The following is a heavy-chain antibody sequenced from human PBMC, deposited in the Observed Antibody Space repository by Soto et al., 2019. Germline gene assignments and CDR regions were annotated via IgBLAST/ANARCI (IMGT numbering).Heavy chain of an antibody. Sequence: PGESLKISCKGSGYSFTSYWIVWVRQMPGKGLEWMGIIYPGDSDTRYSPSFQGQVTISADKSISTAYLQWSSLKASDTAMYYCARGPYYYDSSGYYPYFDYWGQGTLVTVS. CDR3: ARGPYYYDSSGYYPYFDY. D-gene: IGHD3-22*01. J-gene: IGHJ4*02. CDR1: GYSFTSYW. V-gene: IGHV5-51*01. CDR2: IYPGDSDT.